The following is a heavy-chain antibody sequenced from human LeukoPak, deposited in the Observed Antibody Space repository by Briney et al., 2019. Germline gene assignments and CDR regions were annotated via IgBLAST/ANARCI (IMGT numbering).Heavy chain of an antibody. D-gene: IGHD2-21*02. V-gene: IGHV3-33*08. J-gene: IGHJ3*02. CDR2: IWYDGSKE. Sequence: PGGTLRLSCAASGFTFSSYSMNWVRQAPGKGLEWVAAIWYDGSKEYYADSVKGRFSISRDNSRNTLFLQMNSLRAEDTAVYYCARAKGDSLDIWGQGTMVTVSS. CDR1: GFTFSSYS. CDR3: ARAKGDSLDI.